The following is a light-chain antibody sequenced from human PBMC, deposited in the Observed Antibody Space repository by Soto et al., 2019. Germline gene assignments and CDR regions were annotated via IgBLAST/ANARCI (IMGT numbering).Light chain of an antibody. CDR3: SSYSSSTTLV. J-gene: IGLJ3*02. V-gene: IGLV2-14*01. CDR2: EVG. Sequence: QSALTQPASVSGSPGQSITISCTGTSSDVGGYNYVSWYQQHPGKAPKLLIYEVGDRPSGVSDRFSGSKSGNTASLTISGLQAEDEADYYCSSYSSSTTLVFGGGTKLTVL. CDR1: SSDVGGYNY.